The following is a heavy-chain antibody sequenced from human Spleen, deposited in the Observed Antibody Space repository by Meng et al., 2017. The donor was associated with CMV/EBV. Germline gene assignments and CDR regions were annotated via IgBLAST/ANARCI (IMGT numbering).Heavy chain of an antibody. CDR2: ISYDGSNK. Sequence: GGSLRLSCAASGFTFSSYAMHWVRQAPGKGLEWVAVISYDGSNKYYADSVKGRFTISRDNSKNTLYLQMNSLRAEDTAVYYCASETPYSSSWYWSNDYGMDVWGQGTTVTVSS. CDR3: ASETPYSSSWYWSNDYGMDV. J-gene: IGHJ6*02. D-gene: IGHD6-13*01. CDR1: GFTFSSYA. V-gene: IGHV3-30-3*01.